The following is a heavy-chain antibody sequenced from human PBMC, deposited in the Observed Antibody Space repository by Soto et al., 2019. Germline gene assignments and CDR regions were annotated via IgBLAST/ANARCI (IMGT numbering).Heavy chain of an antibody. CDR2: INPNSGGT. CDR3: VRADATGGLDY. J-gene: IGHJ4*02. V-gene: IGHV1-2*02. D-gene: IGHD4-17*01. CDR1: GYTFTCYY. Sequence: QVQLVQSGAEVKKPGASVKVSCKASGYTFTCYYMHWVRQAPGQGLEWMGWINPNSGGTNDAQKVPGRVTMTRATSIRTTYRELGRLRSDDTAVYLCVRADATGGLDYWGQGTLVTVSS.